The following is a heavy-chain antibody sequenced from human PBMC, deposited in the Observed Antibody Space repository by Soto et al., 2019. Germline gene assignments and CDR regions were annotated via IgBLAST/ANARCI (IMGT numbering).Heavy chain of an antibody. CDR3: GGGVVVTAAPDGYWLDY. Sequence: QVQLVQSGAEVKKPGASVKVSCKASGYTFTSYGISWVRQAPGQGLEWMGWISAYNGNTNYAQKLQGRVTMTTDTSTSTAYMEMRSLRSDDTAVYYCGGGVVVTAAPDGYWLDYWGQGTLVTVSS. V-gene: IGHV1-18*01. J-gene: IGHJ4*02. CDR2: ISAYNGNT. D-gene: IGHD3-3*01. CDR1: GYTFTSYG.